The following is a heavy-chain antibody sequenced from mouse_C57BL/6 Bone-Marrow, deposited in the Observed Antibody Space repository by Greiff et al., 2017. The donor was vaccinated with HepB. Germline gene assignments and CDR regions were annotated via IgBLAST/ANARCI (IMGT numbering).Heavy chain of an antibody. CDR1: GFTFSSYA. Sequence: EVNVVESGGGLVKPGGSLKLSCAASGFTFSSYAMSWVRQTPEKRLEWVATISDGGSYTYYPDNVKGRFTISRDNAKNNLYLQMSHLKSEDTAMYYCARYYYGSSSFAYWGQGTLVTVSA. CDR2: ISDGGSYT. V-gene: IGHV5-4*03. CDR3: ARYYYGSSSFAY. J-gene: IGHJ3*01. D-gene: IGHD1-1*01.